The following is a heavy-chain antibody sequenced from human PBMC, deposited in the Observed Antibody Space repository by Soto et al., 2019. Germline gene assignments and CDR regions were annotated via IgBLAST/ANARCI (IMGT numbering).Heavy chain of an antibody. V-gene: IGHV3-23*01. CDR3: AKGRSTVGARTNYCCGMEV. CDR1: GFTFSSYA. Sequence: EVQLLESGGGLVQPGGSLSLSCAASGFTFSSYAMTWVRQAPGKGLEWVSALSGSGGHTYYADSVKGRITISRDNSKNPLYLQMTSLRAADSAVYYRAKGRSTVGARTNYCCGMEVWGQGTTVTVSS. CDR2: LSGSGGHT. J-gene: IGHJ6*01. D-gene: IGHD1-26*01.